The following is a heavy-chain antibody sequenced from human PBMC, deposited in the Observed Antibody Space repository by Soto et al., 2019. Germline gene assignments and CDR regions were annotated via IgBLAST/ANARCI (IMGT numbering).Heavy chain of an antibody. CDR2: ISAGSTNI. D-gene: IGHD6-6*01. V-gene: IGHV3-21*01. CDR3: ARQYPSSSRHFDH. CDR1: GFTFRTYY. Sequence: PGRSLRLSCAASGFTFRTYYMIWVRQAPGKGLEWVSSISAGSTNIYYAPSVKGRFTISRDNAKNSLYLQINSLRAEDTAVYYCARQYPSSSRHFDHWGQGTLVTVSS. J-gene: IGHJ4*02.